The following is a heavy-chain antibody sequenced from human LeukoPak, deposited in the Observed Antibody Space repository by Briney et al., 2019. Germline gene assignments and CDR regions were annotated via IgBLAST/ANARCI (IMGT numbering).Heavy chain of an antibody. CDR1: GYSISSGYY. Sequence: PSETLSLTCTVSGYSISSGYYWGWIRQPPGEGLEWIGTISHSGSTYYLPSLRGRVTISLDTSKKRFSLNLSSVTAADTAVYYCARVGIAAAGTAVGYWGRGTLVTVSS. CDR2: ISHSGST. CDR3: ARVGIAAAGTAVGY. V-gene: IGHV4-38-2*02. J-gene: IGHJ4*02. D-gene: IGHD6-13*01.